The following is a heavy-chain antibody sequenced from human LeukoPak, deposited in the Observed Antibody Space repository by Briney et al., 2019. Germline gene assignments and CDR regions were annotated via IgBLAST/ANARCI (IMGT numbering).Heavy chain of an antibody. CDR3: ASWSVVPAAKIDP. J-gene: IGHJ5*02. D-gene: IGHD2-2*01. CDR1: GYSISSGYY. CDR2: IYHSGST. V-gene: IGHV4-38-2*02. Sequence: SETLSLTCTVSGYSISSGYYWGWIRQPPGKGLEWIGSIYHSGSTYYNPSLKSRVTISVDTSKNQFSLKPSSVTAADTAVYYCASWSVVPAAKIDPWGQGTLVTVSS.